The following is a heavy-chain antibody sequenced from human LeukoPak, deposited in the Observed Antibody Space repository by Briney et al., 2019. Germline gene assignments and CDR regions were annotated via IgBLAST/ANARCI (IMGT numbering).Heavy chain of an antibody. CDR3: ARGTSNWYFDY. Sequence: SQTLSLTCAVSGGSISSGGYSWSWIRQPPGKSLEWIGYIFHSGSAYFNPSLKGRVTVSVDRSKNQFSLRLTSVTAADTAVYYCARGTSNWYFDYWGQGTLVTVSS. CDR2: IFHSGSA. V-gene: IGHV4-30-2*01. J-gene: IGHJ4*02. D-gene: IGHD6-13*01. CDR1: GGSISSGGYS.